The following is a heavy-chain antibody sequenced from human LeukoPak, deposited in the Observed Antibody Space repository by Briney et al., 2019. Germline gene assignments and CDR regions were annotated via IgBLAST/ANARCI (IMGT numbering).Heavy chain of an antibody. J-gene: IGHJ4*02. D-gene: IGHD1-26*01. CDR2: ISVYNGNT. V-gene: IGHV1-18*01. Sequence: ASVKVSCKASGYTFISYGISWVRQAPGQGHEWMGWISVYNGNTSYAKNLQGRVTMTRDTSTTTAYMELRNLRSDDTAVYYCARDRLDRGRYYPPSFDYWGQGTLVTVSS. CDR3: ARDRLDRGRYYPPSFDY. CDR1: GYTFISYG.